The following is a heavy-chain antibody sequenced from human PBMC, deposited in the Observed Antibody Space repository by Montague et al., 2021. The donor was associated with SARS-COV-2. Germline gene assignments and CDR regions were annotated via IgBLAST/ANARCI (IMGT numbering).Heavy chain of an antibody. J-gene: IGHJ2*01. CDR1: GGSISGYY. CDR3: AREYRIELWQTNWYFGL. Sequence: SETLSLTCSVSGGSISGYYWSWIRQPPGKGLEWIGYIYHSGNTKYNPSLKSRVSISVDTSKNQFSLRLSSVTAADPAVYYCAREYRIELWQTNWYFGLWGRGTLVTVSS. V-gene: IGHV4-59*01. D-gene: IGHD5-18*01. CDR2: IYHSGNT.